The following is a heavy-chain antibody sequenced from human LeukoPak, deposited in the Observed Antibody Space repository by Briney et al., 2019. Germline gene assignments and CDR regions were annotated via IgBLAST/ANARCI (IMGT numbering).Heavy chain of an antibody. CDR3: ARGPKTFSPQLRGYFDY. CDR1: GGSFSGYY. D-gene: IGHD1-26*01. J-gene: IGHJ4*02. Sequence: PSETLSLTCAVYGGSFSGYYWSWIRQPPGKGLEWIGEINHSGSTNYNPSLKSRVTISVDTSKNQFSLKLSSVTAADTAVYYCARGPKTFSPQLRGYFDYWGQGTLVTVSS. CDR2: INHSGST. V-gene: IGHV4-34*01.